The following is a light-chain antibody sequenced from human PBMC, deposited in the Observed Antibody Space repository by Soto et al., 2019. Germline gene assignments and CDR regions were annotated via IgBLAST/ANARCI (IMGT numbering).Light chain of an antibody. Sequence: QSALTQPASVSGSPGQSITISCTGTSSDVGGYNYVSWYQQHPGKAPKLMIYEVSNRPSGVSNRFSGSKSGNRASLTISGLQAEDEADYFCYSYTTSSTLFVVFGGGTKLTVL. CDR2: EVS. J-gene: IGLJ2*01. V-gene: IGLV2-14*01. CDR1: SSDVGGYNY. CDR3: YSYTTSSTLFVV.